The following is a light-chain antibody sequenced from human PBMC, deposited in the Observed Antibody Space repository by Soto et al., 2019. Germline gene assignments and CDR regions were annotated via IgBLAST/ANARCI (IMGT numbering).Light chain of an antibody. V-gene: IGKV1-5*01. J-gene: IGKJ1*01. CDR3: QQYNSYLWT. Sequence: RRTQYPSTLSASVGDRVTITCRASQSISNWLAWYQQKPGKAPKLLIYDASSLESGVPSRFSGSGSGTEFTLTISRLQPDDFATYHCQQYNSYLWTFGQGTKV. CDR2: DAS. CDR1: QSISNW.